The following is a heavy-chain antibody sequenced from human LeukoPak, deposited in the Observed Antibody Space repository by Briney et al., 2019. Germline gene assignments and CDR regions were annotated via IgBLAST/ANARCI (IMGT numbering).Heavy chain of an antibody. V-gene: IGHV4-59*01. CDR1: GGSIGNFY. D-gene: IGHD2-2*01. Sequence: SETLSLTCTVPGGSIGNFYWYWIRQSPGKGLEWIGYIYYSGTTNYNPSLNSRVTISVGTSSNQFTLRLDSVTAADTAVYYCARAASLDCWGQGILVTVSS. J-gene: IGHJ4*02. CDR2: IYYSGTT. CDR3: ARAASLDC.